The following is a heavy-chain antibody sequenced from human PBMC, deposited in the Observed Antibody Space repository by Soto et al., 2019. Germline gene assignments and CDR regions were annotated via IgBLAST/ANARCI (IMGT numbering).Heavy chain of an antibody. D-gene: IGHD2-2*01. J-gene: IGHJ6*02. CDR3: ARGQIDCSSTSCYGLGYYYYYGMDV. CDR2: ISYDGSNK. Sequence: QVQLVESGGGVVQPGRSLRLSCAASGFTFSSYAMHWVRQAPGKGLEWVAVISYDGSNKYYADSVKGRFTISRDNSKNTLYLQMNSLRAEDTAVYYCARGQIDCSSTSCYGLGYYYYYGMDVWGQGTTVTVSS. V-gene: IGHV3-30-3*01. CDR1: GFTFSSYA.